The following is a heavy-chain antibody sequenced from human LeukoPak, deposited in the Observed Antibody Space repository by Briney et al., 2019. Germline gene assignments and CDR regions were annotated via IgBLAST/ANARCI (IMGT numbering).Heavy chain of an antibody. Sequence: SETLSLTCTVSGGSISSYYWSWIRQPPGKGLEWIGYIYYSGSTNYNPSLKSRATISVDTSKNQFSLKLSSVTAADTAVYYCARDRGSYYGDYALDYWGQGTLVTVSS. V-gene: IGHV4-59*01. J-gene: IGHJ4*02. D-gene: IGHD4-17*01. CDR1: GGSISSYY. CDR2: IYYSGST. CDR3: ARDRGSYYGDYALDY.